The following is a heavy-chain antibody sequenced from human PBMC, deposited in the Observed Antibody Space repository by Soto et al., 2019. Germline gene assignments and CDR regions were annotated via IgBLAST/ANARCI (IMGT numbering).Heavy chain of an antibody. CDR1: GYTFTSYA. V-gene: IGHV1-3*05. J-gene: IGHJ4*02. Sequence: QVQLVQSGAEEKKPGASVKVSCKASGYTFTSYAMHWVRQAPGQRLEWMGWINAGNGNTKYSQKFQGRVTITRDTSASTADMELSSLRSEDTAVYYCARSSGYYLIDDYWGPGPLVTVSS. D-gene: IGHD3-22*01. CDR3: ARSSGYYLIDDY. CDR2: INAGNGNT.